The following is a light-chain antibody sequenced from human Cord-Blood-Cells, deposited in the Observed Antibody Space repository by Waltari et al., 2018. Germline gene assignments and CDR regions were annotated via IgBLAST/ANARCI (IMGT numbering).Light chain of an antibody. J-gene: IGLJ3*02. CDR1: SSDVRSYNL. CDR3: CSYAGSSTWL. Sequence: QSALTQPASVSGSPGQSITISCTGTSSDVRSYNLVSWYQQHPGKAPKLMLYEGSKRPSGVSNRCSGSKSGNTASLTISGLQAEDEADYYCCSYAGSSTWLFGGGTKLTVL. V-gene: IGLV2-23*01. CDR2: EGS.